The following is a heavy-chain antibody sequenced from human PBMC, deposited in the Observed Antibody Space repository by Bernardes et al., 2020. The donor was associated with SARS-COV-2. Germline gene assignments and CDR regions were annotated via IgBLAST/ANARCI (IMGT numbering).Heavy chain of an antibody. J-gene: IGHJ6*02. CDR1: GFTFRSYW. CDR2: INSDGSST. V-gene: IGHV3-74*01. D-gene: IGHD3-22*01. CDR3: ARDGLGEDSSGYYAQNYYYYSLDV. Sequence: VGSLILSCAVSGFTFRSYWMYWVRQVPGQGLVWVSHINSDGSSTRYADSVKGRFTISRDNAENTLYLQMNSLRAEDTAVYYCARDGLGEDSSGYYAQNYYYYSLDVWGQGTTVTVSS.